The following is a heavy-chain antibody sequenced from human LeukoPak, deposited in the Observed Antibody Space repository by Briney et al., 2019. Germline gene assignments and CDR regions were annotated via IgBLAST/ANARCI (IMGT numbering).Heavy chain of an antibody. Sequence: GGSLRLSCAASGFTFSSYSMNWVRQAPGKGLEWVSFISSSSSYIYYADSVKGRFTISRDNAKNSLYLQMNSLRAEDTAVYYCARDGGYSYGYGMDVWGKGTTVTVSS. CDR1: GFTFSSYS. CDR3: ARDGGYSYGYGMDV. V-gene: IGHV3-21*01. D-gene: IGHD5-18*01. CDR2: ISSSSSYI. J-gene: IGHJ6*04.